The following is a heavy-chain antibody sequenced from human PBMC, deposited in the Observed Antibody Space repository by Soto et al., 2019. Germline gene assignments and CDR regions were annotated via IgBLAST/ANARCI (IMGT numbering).Heavy chain of an antibody. CDR1: GFTFSSSW. CDR2: INSGASTT. Sequence: EVQLVESGGGLVQPGGSLRLSCAASGFTFSSSWMHWVRQAPGKGLVWVSGINSGASTTNYADSVKGRFTITRDNARNTLYLQIDSLTDEDTAVYYCARGSTGWFGYDYWGQGTLVTVSS. V-gene: IGHV3-74*01. D-gene: IGHD3-10*01. J-gene: IGHJ4*02. CDR3: ARGSTGWFGYDY.